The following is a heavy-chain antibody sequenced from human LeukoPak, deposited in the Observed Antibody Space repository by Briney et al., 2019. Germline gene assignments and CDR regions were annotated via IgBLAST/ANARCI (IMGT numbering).Heavy chain of an antibody. Sequence: ASVKVSCKASGYTFTGCYMHWVRQAPGQGLEWMGWINPNSGGTNYAQKFQGRVTMTRDTSISTAYMELSRLRSDDTAVYYCARPPRYCSGGSCQLDYWGQGTLVTVSS. CDR2: INPNSGGT. D-gene: IGHD2-15*01. J-gene: IGHJ4*02. CDR3: ARPPRYCSGGSCQLDY. CDR1: GYTFTGCY. V-gene: IGHV1-2*02.